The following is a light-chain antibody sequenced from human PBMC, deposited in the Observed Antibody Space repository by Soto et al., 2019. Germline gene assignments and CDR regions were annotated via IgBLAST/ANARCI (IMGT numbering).Light chain of an antibody. CDR2: DAA. Sequence: IVLTQSPGTLSLSPGERATLSCRASQSLRSSYLAWYQQKPGQAPRLLIYDAASRATGIPDRFSGSGSGSDFTLTISRLEPEDFAMYYCQHYGPSPRITFGPGTKVDIK. CDR3: QHYGPSPRIT. V-gene: IGKV3-20*01. CDR1: QSLRSSY. J-gene: IGKJ3*01.